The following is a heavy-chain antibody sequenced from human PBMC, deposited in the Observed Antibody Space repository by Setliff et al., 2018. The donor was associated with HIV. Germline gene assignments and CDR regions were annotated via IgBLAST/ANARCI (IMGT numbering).Heavy chain of an antibody. CDR1: GGSISSYY. D-gene: IGHD3-3*01. V-gene: IGHV4-59*01. CDR3: ARSPPTTFWSGYTYYYYMDV. Sequence: SETLSLTCTVSGGSISSYYWSWIRQPPGKGLEWIGYIYYSGSTNYNPSLKGRVTISVDTSKNQFSLKLNSVTAADTAVYYCARSPPTTFWSGYTYYYYMDVWGKGTTVTVSS. J-gene: IGHJ6*03. CDR2: IYYSGST.